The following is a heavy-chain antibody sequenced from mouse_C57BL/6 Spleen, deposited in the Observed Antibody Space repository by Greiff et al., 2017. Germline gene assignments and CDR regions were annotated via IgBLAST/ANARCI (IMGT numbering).Heavy chain of an antibody. CDR3: TRDSTTVVARYFDV. CDR1: GFTFSSYA. V-gene: IGHV5-9-1*02. D-gene: IGHD1-1*01. CDR2: ISSGGDYI. Sequence: DVMLVESGEGLVKPGGSLKLSCAASGFTFSSYAMSWVRQTPEKRLEWVAYISSGGDYIYYADTVKGRFTISRDHARNTLYLQMSSLKSEDTAMYYCTRDSTTVVARYFDVRGTGTTGTVSS. J-gene: IGHJ1*03.